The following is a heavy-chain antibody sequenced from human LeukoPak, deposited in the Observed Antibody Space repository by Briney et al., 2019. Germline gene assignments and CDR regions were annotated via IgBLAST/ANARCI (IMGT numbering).Heavy chain of an antibody. CDR2: TSNEGSKK. V-gene: IGHV3-30*18. Sequence: GGSLRLSCAASGFTFSTYGMHWVRQAPGKGLEWVAITSNEGSKKYYADSVKGRFTISRDNSKNTLYLQMNSLRAEDTAVYYCAKDLGSSGWYVDYWGQGTLVTVSS. D-gene: IGHD6-19*01. J-gene: IGHJ4*02. CDR3: AKDLGSSGWYVDY. CDR1: GFTFSTYG.